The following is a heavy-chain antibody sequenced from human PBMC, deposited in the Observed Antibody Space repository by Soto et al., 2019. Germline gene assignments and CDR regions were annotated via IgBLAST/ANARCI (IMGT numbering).Heavy chain of an antibody. CDR3: ARHNSQWPNWFDP. D-gene: IGHD1-1*01. CDR1: GYTFRSYG. Sequence: ASVKVACKASGYTFRSYGMSWVRQAPGQGLEWVGWISGYDGKTDYAHKFRGRVTMTTDTSTNTAYMDLRSLRSDDTAVYYCARHNSQWPNWFDPWGQGTPVTSPQ. CDR2: ISGYDGKT. V-gene: IGHV1-18*01. J-gene: IGHJ5*02.